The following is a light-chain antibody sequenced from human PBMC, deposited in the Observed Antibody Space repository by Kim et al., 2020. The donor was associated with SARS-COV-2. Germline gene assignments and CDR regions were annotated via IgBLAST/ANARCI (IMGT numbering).Light chain of an antibody. CDR3: ISYTSSTTWV. V-gene: IGLV2-14*03. CDR1: SSDVGGYNY. Sequence: GQSLTISCTGTSSDVGGYNYVSWYQQHPGKAPELMIYGVSKRPSGVSNRFSGSKSANTASLTISGLQAEDEADYYCISYTSSTTWVFGGGTQLTVL. CDR2: GVS. J-gene: IGLJ3*02.